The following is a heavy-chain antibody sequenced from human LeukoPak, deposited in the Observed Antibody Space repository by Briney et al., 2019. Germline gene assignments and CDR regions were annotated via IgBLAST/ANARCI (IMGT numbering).Heavy chain of an antibody. D-gene: IGHD3-22*01. CDR3: ARSLVVFDYYDSSGPTEDGMDV. Sequence: SQTLSLTCAISGDSVSSNSAAWNWIRQSPSRGLEWLGRTYYRSKWYNDYAVSVKSRITINPDTSKNQFSLQLNSVTPEDTAVYYCARSLVVFDYYDSSGPTEDGMDVWGQGTTVTVSS. V-gene: IGHV6-1*01. CDR2: TYYRSKWYN. CDR1: GDSVSSNSAA. J-gene: IGHJ6*02.